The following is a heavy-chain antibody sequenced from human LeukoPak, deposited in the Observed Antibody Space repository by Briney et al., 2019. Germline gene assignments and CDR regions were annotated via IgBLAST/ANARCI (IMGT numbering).Heavy chain of an antibody. CDR2: LYTAGST. CDR1: GFTVTNNY. CDR3: ARSKTAPGDAFDI. J-gene: IGHJ3*02. Sequence: PGGSLRLSCAASGFTVTNNYMSWVRQAPGKGLEWVSILYTAGSTYYADSVKARFTISRDNSKNTVHLQMNSLRVEDTAVCYCARSKTAPGDAFDIWGQGTMVTVSS. V-gene: IGHV3-66*01.